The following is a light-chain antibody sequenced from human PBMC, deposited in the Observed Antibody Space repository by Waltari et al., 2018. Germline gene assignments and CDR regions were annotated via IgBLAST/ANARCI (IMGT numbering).Light chain of an antibody. CDR2: DVT. Sequence: QSALTQPASMSGSPGQSITVSCTGTSNDVGSYNSVSWYQHHPGKAPKLIIYDVTKRPSGISNRFSVSKSANTASLTISGLQAEDEADYHCSSYTVSSTLTFGGGTKVTVL. V-gene: IGLV2-14*03. J-gene: IGLJ2*01. CDR3: SSYTVSSTLT. CDR1: SNDVGSYNS.